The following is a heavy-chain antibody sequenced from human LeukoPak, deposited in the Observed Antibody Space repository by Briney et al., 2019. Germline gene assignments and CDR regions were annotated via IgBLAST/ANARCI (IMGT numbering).Heavy chain of an antibody. Sequence: PSETLSLTCTVSGGSISSYYWSWIRQPAGKGLEWIGRIYTSGSTNYNPSLKSRVTMSVDTSKNQFSLKLSSVTAADTAVYYCARDRVEDCSSTSCRYYYYYYMDVWGKGTTVTVSS. D-gene: IGHD2-2*01. CDR2: IYTSGST. V-gene: IGHV4-4*07. CDR1: GGSISSYY. J-gene: IGHJ6*03. CDR3: ARDRVEDCSSTSCRYYYYYYMDV.